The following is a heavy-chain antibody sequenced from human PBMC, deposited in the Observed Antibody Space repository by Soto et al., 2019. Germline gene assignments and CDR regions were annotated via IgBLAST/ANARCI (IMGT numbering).Heavy chain of an antibody. CDR1: GGSFSGYY. V-gene: IGHV4-34*01. CDR2: INHSGSP. D-gene: IGHD3-10*01. J-gene: IGHJ4*02. CDR3: ARGYYGSGSYYIDY. Sequence: QVQLQQWGAGLLKPSETLSLTCAVYGGSFSGYYWSWIRQPPGKGLEWIGEINHSGSPNYNPSLTSRVTISVDASKNQFSLKLSSVTAADTAVYYCARGYYGSGSYYIDYWGQGTLVTVSS.